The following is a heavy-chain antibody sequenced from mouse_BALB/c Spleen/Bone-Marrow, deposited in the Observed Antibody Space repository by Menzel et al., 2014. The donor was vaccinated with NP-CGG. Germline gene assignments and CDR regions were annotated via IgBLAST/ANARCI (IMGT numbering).Heavy chain of an antibody. CDR1: GYVFSTYW. Sequence: QVHLQQPGAELVRPGSSVKTSCESSGYVFSTYWINWVKQRPGQGLEWIGQIYPGDGDTDYNGRFKDKATLTADKSSNTAYMQLSSLTSEDSAVYFCARGGISVDYWGQGTTLTVSS. J-gene: IGHJ2*01. CDR3: ARGGISVDY. V-gene: IGHV1-80*01. CDR2: IYPGDGDT.